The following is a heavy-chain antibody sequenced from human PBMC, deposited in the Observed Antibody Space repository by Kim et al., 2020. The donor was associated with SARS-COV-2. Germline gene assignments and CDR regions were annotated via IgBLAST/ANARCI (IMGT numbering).Heavy chain of an antibody. CDR2: ISYDGSNK. CDR1: GFTFSSYA. Sequence: GGSLRLSCAASGFTFSSYAMHWVRQAPGKGLEWVAVISYDGSNKYYADSVKGRFTISRDNSKNTLYLQMNSLRAEDTAVYYCATGLYDGTDYWGQGTLVTVSS. J-gene: IGHJ4*02. CDR3: ATGLYDGTDY. D-gene: IGHD2-8*01. V-gene: IGHV3-30-3*01.